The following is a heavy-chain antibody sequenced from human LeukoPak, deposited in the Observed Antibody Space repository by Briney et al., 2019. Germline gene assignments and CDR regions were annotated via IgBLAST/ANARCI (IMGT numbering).Heavy chain of an antibody. CDR3: AKDLSNGDDWFDP. V-gene: IGHV3-30*02. J-gene: IGHJ5*02. CDR2: IRYDGSDK. Sequence: PGGSLRLSCAASGFIFSRYGMHWVRQAPGKGLEWVAFIRYDGSDKYYADPVKGRFTISRDNSKNTLYLQMNSLRAEDTAVYYCAKDLSNGDDWFDPWGQGTLVTVSS. CDR1: GFIFSRYG. D-gene: IGHD4-17*01.